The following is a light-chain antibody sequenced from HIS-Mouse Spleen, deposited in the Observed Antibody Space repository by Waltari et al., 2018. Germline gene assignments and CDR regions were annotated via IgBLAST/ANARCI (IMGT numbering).Light chain of an antibody. CDR2: EDS. V-gene: IGLV3-10*01. J-gene: IGLJ2*01. CDR1: ALPKKY. Sequence: SYELTQPPSVSVSPGQTARITCSGDALPKKYAYWYQQKSGQAPVLVIYEDSKRPSGITERVSGSSSGTMATLTISGAQVEDEADYYCYSTDSSGNHRVFGVGTKLTVL. CDR3: YSTDSSGNHRV.